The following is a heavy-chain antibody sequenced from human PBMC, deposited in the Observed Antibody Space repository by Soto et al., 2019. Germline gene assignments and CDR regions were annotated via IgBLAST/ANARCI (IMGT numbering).Heavy chain of an antibody. V-gene: IGHV4-39*01. CDR1: GGSISSSSYY. Sequence: SETLSLTCTVSGGSISSSSYYWGWIRQPPGKGLEWIGSIYYSGSTYYNPSLKSRVTISVDTSKNQFSLKLSSVTAADTAVYYCARHGDIVLMVYAVYYYYGMDVWGQGTTVTVSS. D-gene: IGHD2-8*01. J-gene: IGHJ6*02. CDR3: ARHGDIVLMVYAVYYYYGMDV. CDR2: IYYSGST.